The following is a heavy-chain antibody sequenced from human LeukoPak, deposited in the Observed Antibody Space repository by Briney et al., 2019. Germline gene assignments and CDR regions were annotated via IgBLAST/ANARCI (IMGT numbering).Heavy chain of an antibody. CDR2: MNPNSGNT. Sequence: ASVKVSCKASGYTFTSYDINWVRQATGQGLEWMGWMNPNSGNTGYAQKFQGRVTMTRNTSISTAYMELSSLRSEDTAVYYCARGASVLLWFGESYGGFDPWGQGTLVTVSS. D-gene: IGHD3-10*01. CDR1: GYTFTSYD. CDR3: ARGASVLLWFGESYGGFDP. J-gene: IGHJ5*02. V-gene: IGHV1-8*01.